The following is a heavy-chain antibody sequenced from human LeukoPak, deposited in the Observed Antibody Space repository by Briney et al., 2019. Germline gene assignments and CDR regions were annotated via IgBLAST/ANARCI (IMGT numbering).Heavy chain of an antibody. D-gene: IGHD5-18*01. CDR1: GGSISSFY. CDR3: AREAVDTAMVNRFFDY. J-gene: IGHJ4*02. CDR2: IYYSGYT. Sequence: PSETLSLTCTVSGGSISSFYWSWIRQPPGKGLEWIGYIYYSGYTNYNPSLKSRVTISVDKSKNQFSLKLSSVTAADTAVYYCAREAVDTAMVNRFFDYWGQGTLVTVSS. V-gene: IGHV4-59*12.